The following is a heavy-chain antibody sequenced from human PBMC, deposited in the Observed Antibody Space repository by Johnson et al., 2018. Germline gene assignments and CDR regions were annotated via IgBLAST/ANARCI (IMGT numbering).Heavy chain of an antibody. J-gene: IGHJ6*03. Sequence: SGFIFSDYGMHWVRQAPGKGLEWVAVISYDGNNKYYADSVKGRFTVSRDNSKNTVYLQMNSLRAEDTAVYYCARDSDERGFYYYMDVWGKGTTVTVSS. V-gene: IGHV3-30*03. D-gene: IGHD3-16*01. CDR1: GFIFSDYG. CDR2: ISYDGNNK. CDR3: ARDSDERGFYYYMDV.